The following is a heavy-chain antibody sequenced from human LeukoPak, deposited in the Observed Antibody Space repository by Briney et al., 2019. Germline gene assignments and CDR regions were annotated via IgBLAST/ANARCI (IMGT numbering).Heavy chain of an antibody. D-gene: IGHD3-16*01. CDR3: ARLTFGGFLYGMDV. CDR1: GFIFGNFW. V-gene: IGHV3-7*05. J-gene: IGHJ6*02. Sequence: GGSLRLSCAASGFIFGNFWMTWVRQAPGKGPEWVANVKQDGSERYYVDSLKGRFTISRDNARNSLHLQMNSLRAEDTAVYYCARLTFGGFLYGMDVWGQGTTVTVSS. CDR2: VKQDGSER.